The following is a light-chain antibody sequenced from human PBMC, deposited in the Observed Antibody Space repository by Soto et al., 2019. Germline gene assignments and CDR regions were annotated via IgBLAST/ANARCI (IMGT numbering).Light chain of an antibody. J-gene: IGKJ1*01. CDR2: GAS. CDR3: QQYGSSPWT. CDR1: QSVSSSY. V-gene: IGKV3-20*01. Sequence: EIVLTQSPGTLSLSPWERATLSCRASQSVSSSYLAWYQQKPGQAPRFLIYGASSRATGIPDRFSGSGSGTDFTLTISRLEPEDFAVYYCQQYGSSPWTFGQGTKVDIK.